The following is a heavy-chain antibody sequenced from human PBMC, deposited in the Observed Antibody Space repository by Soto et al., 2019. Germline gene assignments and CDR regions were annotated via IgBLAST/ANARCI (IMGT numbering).Heavy chain of an antibody. J-gene: IGHJ4*02. Sequence: SETLSLTCTVSGGSISSGDYYWSWIRQPPGKGLEWIGYIYYSGSTYYNPSLKSRVTISVDTPKNQFSLKLSSVTAADTAVYYCARESSIAARDYWGQGTLVTVSS. D-gene: IGHD6-6*01. CDR1: GGSISSGDYY. V-gene: IGHV4-30-4*01. CDR3: ARESSIAARDY. CDR2: IYYSGST.